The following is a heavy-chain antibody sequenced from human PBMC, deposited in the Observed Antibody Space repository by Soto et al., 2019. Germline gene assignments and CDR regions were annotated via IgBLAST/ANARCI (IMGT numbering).Heavy chain of an antibody. Sequence: SETLSLTCAVYGGSFSGYYWSWIRQPPGKGLEWIGEINHSGSTNYNPSLKSRVTISVDTSKNQFSLKRSSVTAADTAVYYCARGRIAAASDAFDIWGQGTMVTVSS. V-gene: IGHV4-34*01. D-gene: IGHD6-13*01. CDR1: GGSFSGYY. J-gene: IGHJ3*02. CDR3: ARGRIAAASDAFDI. CDR2: INHSGST.